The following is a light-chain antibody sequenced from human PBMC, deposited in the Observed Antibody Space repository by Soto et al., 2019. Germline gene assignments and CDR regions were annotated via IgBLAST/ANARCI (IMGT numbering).Light chain of an antibody. CDR2: RNN. Sequence: QSVLTQPPSASGTPGQRVTISCSGSSCNIGSNYVYWYQQLPGTAPKLLISRNNQRPSGVPDRFSGSKSGTSAFLAISGLRSEDEADYYCAAWDDSLSTYVFGTGTKVTVL. V-gene: IGLV1-47*01. CDR3: AAWDDSLSTYV. CDR1: SCNIGSNY. J-gene: IGLJ1*01.